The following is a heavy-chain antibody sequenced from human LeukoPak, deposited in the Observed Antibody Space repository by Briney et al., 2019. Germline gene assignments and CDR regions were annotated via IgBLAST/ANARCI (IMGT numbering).Heavy chain of an antibody. CDR3: ARAEDLWDNFDY. D-gene: IGHD2/OR15-2a*01. V-gene: IGHV3-7*01. Sequence: GGSLRLSCAASGFTFSSYWMSWVRQTPGKGLEWVANIKQDGSEKSSVDSVKGRFTISRDNAKNSLYLQMNSLRGEDTAVYYCARAEDLWDNFDYWGQGTLVTVSS. CDR1: GFTFSSYW. CDR2: IKQDGSEK. J-gene: IGHJ4*02.